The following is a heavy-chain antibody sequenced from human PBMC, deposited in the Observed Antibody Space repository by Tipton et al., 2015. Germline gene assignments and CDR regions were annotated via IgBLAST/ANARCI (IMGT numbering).Heavy chain of an antibody. Sequence: SLRLSCAASGFTLSTFWTTWVRQAPGKGLEWVSGISGSGSSTYYADSVKGRFTISRDNSKNTLYLQMNSLRVEDTAVYYCASQSLMISFGGVIPPFIFDHWGQGILVTVSS. D-gene: IGHD3-16*01. CDR1: GFTLSTFW. V-gene: IGHV3-23*01. CDR2: ISGSGSST. J-gene: IGHJ4*02. CDR3: ASQSLMISFGGVIPPFIFDH.